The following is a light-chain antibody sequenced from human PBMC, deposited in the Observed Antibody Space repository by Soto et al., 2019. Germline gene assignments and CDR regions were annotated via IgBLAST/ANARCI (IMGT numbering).Light chain of an antibody. V-gene: IGKV1-39*01. Sequence: DIQMTQSPSSLSASVGDRVTITCRASQSISSYLNWYQQKPGKAPKLLIYAASSLQSGVPSRFSGSGSATDFTLTISTLQPEDFATYYCQQSYSTPFTFGLGTKVDIK. CDR3: QQSYSTPFT. CDR2: AAS. CDR1: QSISSY. J-gene: IGKJ3*01.